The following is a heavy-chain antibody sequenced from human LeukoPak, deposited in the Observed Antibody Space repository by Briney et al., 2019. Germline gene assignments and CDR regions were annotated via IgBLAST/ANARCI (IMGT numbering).Heavy chain of an antibody. V-gene: IGHV4-34*01. CDR3: TRRPPRMQGLVRGWFDP. D-gene: IGHD3/OR15-3a*01. J-gene: IGHJ5*02. CDR2: INHSGSA. CDR1: GGSFSGYY. Sequence: KTSETLSLTCAVYGGSFSGYYWSWIRQPPGKGLEWIGEINHSGSANYNPSLKSRVTISLDTSKTHFSLKLSSVTAADTAVYYCTRRPPRMQGLVRGWFDPWGQGTLVTVSS.